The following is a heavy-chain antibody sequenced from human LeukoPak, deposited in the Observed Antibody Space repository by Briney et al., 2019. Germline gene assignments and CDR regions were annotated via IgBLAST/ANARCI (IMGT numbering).Heavy chain of an antibody. CDR2: MNIDGSEK. J-gene: IGHJ4*02. V-gene: IGHV3-7*03. CDR3: AKDFNYYGSGSYYPFDY. CDR1: GFTFSSYW. D-gene: IGHD3-10*01. Sequence: GGSLRLSCAASGFTFSSYWMGWVRQAPGKRLEWVANMNIDGSEKYYADSVKGRFTISRDNSKNTLYLQMNSLRAEDTAVYYCAKDFNYYGSGSYYPFDYWGQGTLVTVSS.